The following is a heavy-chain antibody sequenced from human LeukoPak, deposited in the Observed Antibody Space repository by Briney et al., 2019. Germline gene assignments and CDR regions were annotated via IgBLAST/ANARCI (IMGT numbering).Heavy chain of an antibody. J-gene: IGHJ4*02. D-gene: IGHD3-10*01. CDR3: ARASAYWVGELFDY. CDR1: GFTFCSYA. CDR2: ISYDGSNK. V-gene: IGHV3-30-3*01. Sequence: GGSLRLSCAASGFTFCSYAMHWVRQAPGKGLEWVAVISYDGSNKYYADSVKGRFTISRDNSKNTLYLQMNSLRAEDTAVYYCARASAYWVGELFDYWGQGTLVTVSS.